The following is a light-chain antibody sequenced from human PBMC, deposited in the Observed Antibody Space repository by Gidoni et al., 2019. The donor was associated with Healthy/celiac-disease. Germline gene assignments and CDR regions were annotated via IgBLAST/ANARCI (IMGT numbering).Light chain of an antibody. J-gene: IGKJ4*01. CDR2: AAS. CDR1: QGISSS. CDR3: QQLNSYPPNT. Sequence: DIQLTQSPSFLSASVGDRVTITCRASQGISSSLAWYQQRPGKAPKLLIYAASTLQSGVPSRFSGSGSGTEFTLTISSLQPEDFATYYCQQLNSYPPNTFGGGTKVEIK. V-gene: IGKV1-9*01.